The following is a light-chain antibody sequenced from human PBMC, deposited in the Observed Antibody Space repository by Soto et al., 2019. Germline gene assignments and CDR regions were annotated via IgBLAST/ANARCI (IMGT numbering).Light chain of an antibody. CDR3: SSYSRNTLFV. J-gene: IGLJ1*01. CDR1: SDDVGAYKY. Sequence: QAVVTQPASMSGSPGQSITISCAGTSDDVGAYKYVSWYQQHPGKAPQLLIYEATNRPSGISGRFSASKSGNTASLTISGLQAEDEADYYCSSYSRNTLFVFGSGTKVTVL. V-gene: IGLV2-14*01. CDR2: EAT.